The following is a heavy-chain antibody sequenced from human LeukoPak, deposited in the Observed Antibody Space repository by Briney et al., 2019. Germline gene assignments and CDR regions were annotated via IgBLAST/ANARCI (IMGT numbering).Heavy chain of an antibody. D-gene: IGHD2-8*01. CDR1: GYTFDKYW. CDR2: IYPGDSDA. CDR3: ATQYAQFYDF. Sequence: GESLRISCKGSGYTFDKYWISWVRQTPGKGLEWMGIIYPGDSDARYNPSFQGQVTMSVDKSMSTAYLQWSSLKASDTATYNCATQYAQFYDFWGQGTLVTVSS. V-gene: IGHV5-51*01. J-gene: IGHJ4*01.